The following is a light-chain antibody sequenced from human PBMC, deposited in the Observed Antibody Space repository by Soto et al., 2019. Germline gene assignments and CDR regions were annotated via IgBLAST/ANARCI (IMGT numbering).Light chain of an antibody. CDR2: GAS. CDR1: QSVTTN. V-gene: IGKV3-15*01. J-gene: IGKJ1*01. Sequence: EIVMTQSPATLSVSPGEGATLSCRASQSVTTNLAWYQQKPGQAPRLLIYGASTRATGLPARFSGSGSGTEFTLTIYSLQSEDFAVYYCQQYNNSPGTFGQGTKVEIK. CDR3: QQYNNSPGT.